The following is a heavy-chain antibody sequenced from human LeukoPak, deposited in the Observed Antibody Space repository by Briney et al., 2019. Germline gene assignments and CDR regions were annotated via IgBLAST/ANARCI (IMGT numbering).Heavy chain of an antibody. D-gene: IGHD2-21*02. Sequence: NPGGSLRLSCAASGFTFSSYSMNWVRQAPGKGLEWVSSISSTGTYTYYADSVKGRFTISRDNAKNSLYLQMNSLRAEDTAVYYCSRTLRGDSNAFDIWGQGTMVTVSS. CDR2: ISSTGTYT. J-gene: IGHJ3*02. CDR1: GFTFSSYS. CDR3: SRTLRGDSNAFDI. V-gene: IGHV3-21*01.